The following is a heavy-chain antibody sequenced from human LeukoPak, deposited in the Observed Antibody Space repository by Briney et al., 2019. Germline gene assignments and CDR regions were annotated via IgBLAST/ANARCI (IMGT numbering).Heavy chain of an antibody. CDR1: GFTFDDYA. V-gene: IGHV3-48*01. J-gene: IGHJ5*02. CDR2: ISSSSSTI. CDR3: ARDQLRWFDP. D-gene: IGHD1-1*01. Sequence: PGRSLRLSCAASGFTFDDYAMHWVRQAPGKGLEWVSYISSSSSTIYYADSVKGRFTISRDNAKNSLYLQMNSLRAEDTAVYYCARDQLRWFDPWGQGTLVTVSS.